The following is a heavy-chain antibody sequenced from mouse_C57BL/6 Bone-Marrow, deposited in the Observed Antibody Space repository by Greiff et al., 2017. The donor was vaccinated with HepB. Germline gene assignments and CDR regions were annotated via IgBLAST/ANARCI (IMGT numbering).Heavy chain of an antibody. CDR2: ITPSSGYT. V-gene: IGHV1-4*01. Sequence: VQLQQSGAELARPGASVKMSCKASGYTFTSYTMHWVKQRPGQGLEWIGYITPSSGYTKYNQKFKDKATLTADKSSSTAYMQLSSLTSEDSAVYYCARWGYGSPFDYWGQGTTLTVSS. CDR1: GYTFTSYT. CDR3: ARWGYGSPFDY. J-gene: IGHJ2*01. D-gene: IGHD1-1*01.